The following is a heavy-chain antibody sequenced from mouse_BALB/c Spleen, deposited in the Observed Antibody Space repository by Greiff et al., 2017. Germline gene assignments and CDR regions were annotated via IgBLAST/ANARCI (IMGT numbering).Heavy chain of an antibody. CDR3: ARWLLRIYAMDY. J-gene: IGHJ4*01. V-gene: IGHV1-4*02. Sequence: VQLQQSAAELARPGASVKMSCKASGYTFTSYTMHWVKQRPGQGLEWIGYINPSSGYTEYNQKFKDKTTLTADKSSSTAYMQLSSLTSEDSAVYYCARWLLRIYAMDYWGQGTSVTVSS. D-gene: IGHD2-3*01. CDR2: INPSSGYT. CDR1: GYTFTSYT.